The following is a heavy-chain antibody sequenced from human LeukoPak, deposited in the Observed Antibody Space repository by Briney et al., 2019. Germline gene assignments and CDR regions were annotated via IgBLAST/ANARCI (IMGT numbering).Heavy chain of an antibody. Sequence: GGSLRLSCAASGFTFSSYAMSWVRQAPGKGLEWVSAISGSGGSTYYADSVKGRFTISRDNSKNTLYLQMNSLRAEDTAVYYCAKYFAGVLLWFGELLTFDYWGQGTLVTVSS. CDR1: GFTFSSYA. V-gene: IGHV3-23*01. J-gene: IGHJ4*02. CDR2: ISGSGGST. D-gene: IGHD3-10*01. CDR3: AKYFAGVLLWFGELLTFDY.